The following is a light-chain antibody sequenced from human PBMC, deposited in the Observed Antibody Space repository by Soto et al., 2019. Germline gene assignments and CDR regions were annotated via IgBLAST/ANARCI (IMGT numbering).Light chain of an antibody. CDR2: KAS. V-gene: IGKV1-5*03. CDR3: QQYNSYSWT. CDR1: QSIDSW. Sequence: DIPMTQSPSTLSASVGDRVTITCRASQSIDSWLAWYQQKPGKAPNLLISKASSLETGVPSRFSGSGSGTEFTLTISSLQPDDFATYYCQQYNSYSWTFGQGTKVEIK. J-gene: IGKJ1*01.